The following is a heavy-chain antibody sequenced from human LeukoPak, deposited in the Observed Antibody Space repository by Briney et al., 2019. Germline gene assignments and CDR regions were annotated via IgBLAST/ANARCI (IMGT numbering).Heavy chain of an antibody. V-gene: IGHV3-11*01. CDR1: GFTFSDYY. J-gene: IGHJ4*02. CDR2: ISSSAGTI. D-gene: IGHD5-18*01. Sequence: PGGSLRLSCAASGFTFSDYYVSWIRQAPGKGLEWVSYISSSAGTIYYADSVKGRFTISRDNAKNSLYLQMNSLRAEDTAVYYCARVGGYSYATYDYWGQGTLVTVSS. CDR3: ARVGGYSYATYDY.